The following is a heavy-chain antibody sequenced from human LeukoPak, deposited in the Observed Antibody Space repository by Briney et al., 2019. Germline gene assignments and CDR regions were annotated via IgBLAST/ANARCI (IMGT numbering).Heavy chain of an antibody. V-gene: IGHV1-69*13. CDR3: ARGGGYCSSTSCYTLDY. CDR1: GGTFSSYA. D-gene: IGHD2-2*02. J-gene: IGHJ4*02. Sequence: SVKVSCKASGGTFSSYAISWVRQAPAQGLEWMGGIIPIFGTANYAQKFQGRVTITADESTSTAYMELSSLRSEDTAVYYCARGGGYCSSTSCYTLDYWGQGTLVTVSS. CDR2: IIPIFGTA.